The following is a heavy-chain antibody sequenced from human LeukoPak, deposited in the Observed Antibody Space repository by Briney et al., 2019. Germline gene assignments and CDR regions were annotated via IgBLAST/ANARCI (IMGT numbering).Heavy chain of an antibody. CDR3: ARRFDC. V-gene: IGHV4-59*08. CDR1: XGSISSYY. J-gene: IGHJ4*02. Sequence: SETLSLTCTVSXGSISSYYWSWIRQPPGKGLEWIGYIYYSGSTNYNPSLKSRVTISVDTSKNQFSLKLSSVTAADTAVYYCARRFDCWGQGTLVTVSS. CDR2: IYYSGST.